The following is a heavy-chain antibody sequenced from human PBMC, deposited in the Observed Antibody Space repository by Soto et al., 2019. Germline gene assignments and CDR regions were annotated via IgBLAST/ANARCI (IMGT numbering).Heavy chain of an antibody. V-gene: IGHV3-30-3*01. Sequence: GGSLRLSCAASGFTFSSYAMHWVRQAPGKGLEWVAVISYDGSNKYYADSVKGRFTISRDNSKNTLYLQMNSLRAEDTAVYYCARDQGTMVRGEIAFDIWGQGTMVTV. J-gene: IGHJ3*02. D-gene: IGHD3-10*01. CDR2: ISYDGSNK. CDR3: ARDQGTMVRGEIAFDI. CDR1: GFTFSSYA.